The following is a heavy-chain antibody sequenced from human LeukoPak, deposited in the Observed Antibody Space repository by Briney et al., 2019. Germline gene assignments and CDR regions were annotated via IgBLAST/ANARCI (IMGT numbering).Heavy chain of an antibody. Sequence: GGSLRLSCAASGFTFSSYAMSWVRQAPGKGLEWVSTISGGGVNTHYADSVGGRFTISRDNSKNTLFLQMNSLRDEDTAVYYCAKDLYSNYGPADDWGQGNLVTVSS. J-gene: IGHJ4*02. V-gene: IGHV3-23*01. CDR2: ISGGGVNT. CDR3: AKDLYSNYGPADD. CDR1: GFTFSSYA. D-gene: IGHD4-11*01.